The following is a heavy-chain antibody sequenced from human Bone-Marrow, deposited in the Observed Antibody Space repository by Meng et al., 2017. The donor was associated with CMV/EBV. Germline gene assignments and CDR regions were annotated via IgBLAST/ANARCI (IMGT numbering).Heavy chain of an antibody. CDR1: GGSFGAFY. J-gene: IGHJ6*02. CDR3: ASSLAGELGEAYYYYATDV. V-gene: IGHV4-34*12. CDR2: VIHSGRT. Sequence: GSLRLSCAVSGGSFGAFYWSWVRQPPGKGLEWIGEVIHSGRTNYSPSLESRVTISVDTSKNQFSLKLTSVTAADTAVYYCASSLAGELGEAYYYYATDVWGQGTTVTGSS. D-gene: IGHD1-26*01.